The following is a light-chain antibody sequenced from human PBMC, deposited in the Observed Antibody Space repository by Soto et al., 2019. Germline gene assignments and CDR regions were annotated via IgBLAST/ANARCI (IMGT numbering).Light chain of an antibody. Sequence: VGVRVTITCLSSQSNSKWLAWYQQKPGRAPKLLIYWASIRESGVPARFSGSGSGTEFTLTISSLQPDDLAVYYCQQYYTIPCTFGGGTKVDIK. V-gene: IGKV1-5*03. J-gene: IGKJ4*02. CDR1: QSNSKW. CDR3: QQYYTIPCT. CDR2: WAS.